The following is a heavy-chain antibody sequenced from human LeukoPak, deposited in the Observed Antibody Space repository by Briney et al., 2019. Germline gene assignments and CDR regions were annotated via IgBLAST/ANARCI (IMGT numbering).Heavy chain of an antibody. D-gene: IGHD5-12*01. V-gene: IGHV3-23*01. CDR1: GFIVSNNY. CDR2: ISGSGGST. Sequence: GGSLRLSCAASGFIVSNNYMSWVRQAPGKGLEWVSGISGSGGSTYYADSVKGRFTISRDNSKNTLYLQMNSLRAEDTAVYYCAKETGYSGYDFGDYWGQGTLVTVSS. CDR3: AKETGYSGYDFGDY. J-gene: IGHJ4*02.